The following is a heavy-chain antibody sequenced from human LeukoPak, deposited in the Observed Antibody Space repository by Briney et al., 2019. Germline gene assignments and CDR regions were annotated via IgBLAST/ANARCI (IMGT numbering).Heavy chain of an antibody. Sequence: SETLSLTCTVPGGSISSGDYYWSWIRQPPGKGLEWMGYIYYSGSTYYNPSLKSRVTISVDTSKNQFSLKLSSVTAADTAVYYCARVASDSYDSSGYQPYFDYWGQGTLVTVSS. J-gene: IGHJ4*02. CDR2: IYYSGST. CDR1: GGSISSGDYY. V-gene: IGHV4-30-4*01. CDR3: ARVASDSYDSSGYQPYFDY. D-gene: IGHD3-22*01.